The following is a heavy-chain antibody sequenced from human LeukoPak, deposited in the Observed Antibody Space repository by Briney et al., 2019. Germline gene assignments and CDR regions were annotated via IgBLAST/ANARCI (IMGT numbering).Heavy chain of an antibody. Sequence: SETLSLTCAVYGGSFSGYYWSWIRQPAGKGLEWIGRIYTSGSTNYNPSLKSRVTMSVDTSKNQFSLKLSSVTAADTAVYYCARDVVAAPGTWDYWGQGTLVTVSS. CDR1: GGSFSGYY. CDR2: IYTSGST. J-gene: IGHJ4*02. CDR3: ARDVVAAPGTWDY. D-gene: IGHD6-13*01. V-gene: IGHV4-4*07.